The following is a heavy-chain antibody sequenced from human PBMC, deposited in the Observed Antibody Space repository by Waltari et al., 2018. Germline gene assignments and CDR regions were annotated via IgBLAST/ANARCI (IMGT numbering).Heavy chain of an antibody. V-gene: IGHV1-69*14. Sequence: QVQLVQSGAEVKKPGSSVKVSCKASGGTFSSYAISWVRQTPGQGLEWMGGIIPIFGTANYAQKFQGRVTITADKSTSTAYMELSSLRSEDTAVYYCARGGGYLPRDAFDIWGQGTMVTVSS. J-gene: IGHJ3*02. CDR2: IIPIFGTA. D-gene: IGHD3-22*01. CDR1: GGTFSSYA. CDR3: ARGGGYLPRDAFDI.